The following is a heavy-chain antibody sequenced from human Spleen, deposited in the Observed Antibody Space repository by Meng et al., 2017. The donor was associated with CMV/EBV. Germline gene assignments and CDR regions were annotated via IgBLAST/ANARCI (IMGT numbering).Heavy chain of an antibody. CDR1: GGSSSSSNYY. CDR2: IFYSGST. Sequence: SEALSLTCTVSGGSSSSSNYYWGWLRQPPGMGLEWIGSIFYSGSTYYNPSLKSRVTISVDTSKNQFSLKVRSVTAADTAVYYCARALRQYDDFWSGYYTPFDSWGQGALVTVSS. V-gene: IGHV4-39*07. J-gene: IGHJ4*02. D-gene: IGHD3-3*01. CDR3: ARALRQYDDFWSGYYTPFDS.